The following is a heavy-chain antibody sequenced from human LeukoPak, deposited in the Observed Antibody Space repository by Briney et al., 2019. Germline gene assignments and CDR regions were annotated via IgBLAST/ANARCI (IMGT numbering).Heavy chain of an antibody. CDR2: INDSGST. V-gene: IGHV4-34*01. D-gene: IGHD6-19*01. Sequence: SETLSLTRAVYGGSLTGYYWNWIRQPPGKGLEWIGEINDSGSTNYNPSLKSRVTISVDTSKNQFSLKLSSVTAADTAVYYCARFRDDRSPGSGWYYFDYWGQGTLVTVSS. CDR3: ARFRDDRSPGSGWYYFDY. J-gene: IGHJ4*02. CDR1: GGSLTGYY.